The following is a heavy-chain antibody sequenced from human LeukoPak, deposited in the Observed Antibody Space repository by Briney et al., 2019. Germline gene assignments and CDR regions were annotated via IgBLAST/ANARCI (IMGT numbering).Heavy chain of an antibody. CDR1: VGSFSGYY. V-gene: IGHV4-34*01. J-gene: IGHJ4*02. CDR3: ARQRIMITFGGVIAKYYFDY. CDR2: INHSGST. D-gene: IGHD3-16*02. Sequence: SETLSLTCAVYVGSFSGYYWSWIPQPPGKGLEWSGEINHSGSTNYNPSLKSRVTISLDTSKNQFSLKLSCVTAADTAVYYCARQRIMITFGGVIAKYYFDYWGQGTLVTVSS.